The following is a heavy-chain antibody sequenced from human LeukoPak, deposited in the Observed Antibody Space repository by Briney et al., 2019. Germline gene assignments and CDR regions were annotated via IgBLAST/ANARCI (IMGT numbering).Heavy chain of an antibody. CDR1: GFTFSGSA. CDR3: TRQTPGSYHSY. CDR2: IRSKANSYAT. Sequence: PGGSLRLSCAASGFTFSGSAMHWVRQASGKGLEWVGRIRSKANSYATAYAASVKGRFTISRDDSKNTAYLQMNSLKTEDTAVYYCTRQTPGSYHSYWGQGTLVTVSS. D-gene: IGHD1-26*01. J-gene: IGHJ4*02. V-gene: IGHV3-73*01.